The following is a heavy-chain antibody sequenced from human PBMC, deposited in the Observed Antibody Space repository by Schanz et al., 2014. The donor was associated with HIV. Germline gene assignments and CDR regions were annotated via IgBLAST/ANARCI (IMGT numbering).Heavy chain of an antibody. CDR2: ISYDGTKK. J-gene: IGHJ5*02. Sequence: QVQLVESGGGVVRPGRSLRLSCAASGFTFDSFGMHWVRQAPGKGLEWVAVISYDGTKKHYADSVKGRFTISRDNARNTLYLQMNSLRAEDTAVYYCARGIASTGNPNYFDPWGQGTLVIVSS. CDR3: ARGIASTGNPNYFDP. V-gene: IGHV3-30*03. CDR1: GFTFDSFG. D-gene: IGHD1-1*01.